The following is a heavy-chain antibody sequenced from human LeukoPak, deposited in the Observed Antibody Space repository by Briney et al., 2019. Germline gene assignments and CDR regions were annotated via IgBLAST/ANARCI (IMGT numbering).Heavy chain of an antibody. CDR3: ARTPYDSSGYYYGYFDY. Sequence: GGSLRLSCAASGFTVSSNYMSWVRQAPGKGLEWVSVIYSGGSTYYADSVKGRFTISRDNSKNTLYLQMNSLRAEDTAVYYCARTPYDSSGYYYGYFDYWGQGTPVTVSS. V-gene: IGHV3-66*02. J-gene: IGHJ4*02. D-gene: IGHD3-22*01. CDR2: IYSGGST. CDR1: GFTVSSNY.